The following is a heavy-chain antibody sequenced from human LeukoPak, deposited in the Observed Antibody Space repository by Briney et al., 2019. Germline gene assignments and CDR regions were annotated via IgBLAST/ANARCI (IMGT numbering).Heavy chain of an antibody. V-gene: IGHV1-69*04. CDR1: GGTFSSYA. CDR3: ARPDGFYDSSGYYYYYGMDV. CDR2: IIPILGIA. Sequence: GSSVKVSCKASGGTFSSYAISWVRQAPGQGLEWMGRIIPILGIANYAQKFQGRVTITADKSTSTAYMELSSLRSEDTAVYYRARPDGFYDSSGYYYYYGMDVWGQGTTVTVSS. D-gene: IGHD3-22*01. J-gene: IGHJ6*02.